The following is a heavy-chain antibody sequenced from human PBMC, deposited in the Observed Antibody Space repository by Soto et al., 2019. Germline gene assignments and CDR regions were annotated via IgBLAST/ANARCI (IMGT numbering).Heavy chain of an antibody. CDR1: GGSISSGGYY. CDR3: ARESSPVAEGARMRAKNAFDI. D-gene: IGHD6-19*01. Sequence: QVQLQESGPGLVKPSQTLSLTCTVSGGSISSGGYYWSWIRQHPGKGLEWIGYIYYSGSTYYNPSLKSRVTISVDTSKNQFSLKLSSVTAADTAVYYCARESSPVAEGARMRAKNAFDIWGQGTMVTVSS. J-gene: IGHJ3*02. V-gene: IGHV4-31*03. CDR2: IYYSGST.